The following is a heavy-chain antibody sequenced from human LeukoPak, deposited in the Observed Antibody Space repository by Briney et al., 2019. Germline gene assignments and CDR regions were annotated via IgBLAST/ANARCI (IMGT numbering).Heavy chain of an antibody. D-gene: IGHD3-10*01. CDR1: GFTFSGSA. CDR2: IRSKANSFAT. J-gene: IGHJ6*03. V-gene: IGHV3-73*01. Sequence: PGGSLRLSCAASGFTFSGSAMHWVRQASGKGLEWVGRIRSKANSFATAYAASVKGRLTISRDDSKNTAYLQMNSLKTEDTAVYYCTSLYGSGSYSGYYYYMDVWGKGTTVTVSS. CDR3: TSLYGSGSYSGYYYYMDV.